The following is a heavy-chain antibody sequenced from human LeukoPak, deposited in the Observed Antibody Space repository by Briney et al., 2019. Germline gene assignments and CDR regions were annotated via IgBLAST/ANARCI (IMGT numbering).Heavy chain of an antibody. Sequence: SETLSLTCAVYGGSFSGYYWSWIRQPPGKGLQWIGEINHSGSTNYNPSLKSRVTISVDTSKNQFSLKLSSVTAADTAVYYCARGGNSSSWSSYLFDYWGQRTLVTVSS. V-gene: IGHV4-34*01. J-gene: IGHJ4*02. D-gene: IGHD6-13*01. CDR3: ARGGNSSSWSSYLFDY. CDR2: INHSGST. CDR1: GGSFSGYY.